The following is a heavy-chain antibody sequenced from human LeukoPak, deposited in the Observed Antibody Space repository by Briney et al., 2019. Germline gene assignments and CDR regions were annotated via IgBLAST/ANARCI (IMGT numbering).Heavy chain of an antibody. CDR2: INHSGST. J-gene: IGHJ4*02. D-gene: IGHD6-19*01. V-gene: IGHV4-4*02. CDR1: GGSISSSNW. CDR3: ARGGATMYSSGWRDFDY. Sequence: SGTLSLTCAVSGGSISSSNWWSWIRQPPGKGLEWIGEINHSGSTNYNPSLKSRVTISVDTSKNQFSLKLSSVTAADTAVYYCARGGATMYSSGWRDFDYWGQGTLVTVSS.